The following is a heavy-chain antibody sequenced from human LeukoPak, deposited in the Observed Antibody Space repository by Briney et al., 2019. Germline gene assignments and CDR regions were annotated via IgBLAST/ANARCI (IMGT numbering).Heavy chain of an antibody. CDR1: GFTFSSYA. CDR3: AREGGESPSYYFDY. J-gene: IGHJ4*02. V-gene: IGHV3-30*07. D-gene: IGHD3-10*01. CDR2: ISYDGSNK. Sequence: GGSLRLSCAASGFTFSSYAMYWVRQAPGKGLEWVAVISYDGSNKYYADSVKGRFTISRDNSKNTLYLQMNSLRAEDTAVYYCAREGGESPSYYFDYWGQGTLVTVSS.